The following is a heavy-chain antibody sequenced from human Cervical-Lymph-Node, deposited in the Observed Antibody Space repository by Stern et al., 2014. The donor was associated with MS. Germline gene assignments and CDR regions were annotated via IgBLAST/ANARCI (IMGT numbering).Heavy chain of an antibody. CDR3: ATSTGADVFDI. Sequence: VPLVESGGGVVQPGRSLRLSCAASGFSFSSSVIHWGRQAPGKGLAWVTVVWNDGRNENYAESVRGRFTTSRDTSKNTQYLHMNRLRAEDTAVYFCATSTGADVFDIWGQGTMVIVSS. J-gene: IGHJ3*02. CDR1: GFSFSSSV. D-gene: IGHD2-8*02. CDR2: VWNDGRNE. V-gene: IGHV3-33*01.